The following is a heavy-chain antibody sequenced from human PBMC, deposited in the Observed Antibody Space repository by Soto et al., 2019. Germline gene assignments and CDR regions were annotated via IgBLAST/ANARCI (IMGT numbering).Heavy chain of an antibody. CDR3: ARDLSGYDHAFDI. V-gene: IGHV1-69*13. D-gene: IGHD5-12*01. J-gene: IGHJ3*02. Sequence: GASVKVSCKASGGTFSSYAISWVRQAPGQGLEWMGGIIPIFGTANYAQKFQGRVTITADESTSTAYMELSSLRSEDTAVYYCARDLSGYDHAFDIWGQGTMVTVSS. CDR1: GGTFSSYA. CDR2: IIPIFGTA.